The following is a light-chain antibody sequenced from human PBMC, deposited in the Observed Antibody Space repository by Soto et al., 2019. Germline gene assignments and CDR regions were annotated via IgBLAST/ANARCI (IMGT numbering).Light chain of an antibody. CDR1: SSNIGSNY. J-gene: IGLJ1*01. CDR3: AAWDDSLSGRYV. CDR2: RNN. Sequence: QSVLTQTPSASGTPGQRVTISCSGSSSNIGSNYVYWYQQLPGTAPKLLIHRNNQRPSAVPDRFSGSKSGTSASLAISGLRFEDEADYYCAAWDDSLSGRYVFGTGTKLTVL. V-gene: IGLV1-47*01.